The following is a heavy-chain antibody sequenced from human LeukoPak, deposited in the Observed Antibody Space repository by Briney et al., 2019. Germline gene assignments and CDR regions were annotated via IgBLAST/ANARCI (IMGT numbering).Heavy chain of an antibody. V-gene: IGHV3-23*01. D-gene: IGHD4-17*01. Sequence: PGGSLRLSCAASGFTFSSYAMSWVRQAPGKGLEWVSAISGSGGSTYYADSVKGRSTISRDNSKNTLYLQMNSLRAEDTAVYHCAKDGYGDYVNFDYWGQGTLVTVSS. J-gene: IGHJ4*02. CDR2: ISGSGGST. CDR1: GFTFSSYA. CDR3: AKDGYGDYVNFDY.